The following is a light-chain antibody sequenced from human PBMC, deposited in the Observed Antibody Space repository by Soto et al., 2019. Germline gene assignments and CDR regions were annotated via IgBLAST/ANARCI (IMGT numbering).Light chain of an antibody. CDR2: DAS. J-gene: IGKJ5*01. CDR3: QQRSNWPTIT. CDR1: HSFSSSY. V-gene: IGKV3-11*01. Sequence: IVLTHSPCSLALYPRERASLSCISIHSFSSSYLAWYQQKPGQAPRLLIYDASNRATGIPARFSGSGSGTDFTLTISSLEPEDFASYYCQQRSNWPTITFGQGGRLEI.